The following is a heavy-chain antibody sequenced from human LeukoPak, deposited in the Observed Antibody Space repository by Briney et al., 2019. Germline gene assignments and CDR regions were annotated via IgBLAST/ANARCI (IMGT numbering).Heavy chain of an antibody. CDR2: IWYDGSNK. CDR3: ARAATYYYDSSGYYVGYYFDY. J-gene: IGHJ4*02. CDR1: GFTFSSYG. D-gene: IGHD3-22*01. Sequence: PGGSLRLSCAASGFTFSSYGMHWVRQAPGKGLEWVAVIWYDGSNKYYADSVKGRFTISRDNSKNTLYLQMNSLRAEDTAVYYCARAATYYYDSSGYYVGYYFDYWGQGTLVTVSS. V-gene: IGHV3-33*01.